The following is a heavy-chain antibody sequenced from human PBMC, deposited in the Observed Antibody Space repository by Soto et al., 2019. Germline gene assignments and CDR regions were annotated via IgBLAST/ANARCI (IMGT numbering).Heavy chain of an antibody. D-gene: IGHD6-19*01. Sequence: PGGSLRLSCVASGFTFSNFDMCWVRQVPGEGLEWVSGIDNSGRRTYYADSVRGRFTISRDNFKNTLFLQMNSLGVEDTAVYYCAKDAPRRSGWYHFDYWGQGALVTVSS. CDR3: AKDAPRRSGWYHFDY. J-gene: IGHJ4*02. CDR1: GFTFSNFD. V-gene: IGHV3-23*01. CDR2: IDNSGRRT.